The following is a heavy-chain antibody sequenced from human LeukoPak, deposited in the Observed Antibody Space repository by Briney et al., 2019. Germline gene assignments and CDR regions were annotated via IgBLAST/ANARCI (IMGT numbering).Heavy chain of an antibody. Sequence: ASVKVSCKASGYLFTDYYLHWVRQAPGQGLEWMGWIKAESGRTHYAQKFQGGVTMTRDTSITTAYMELSRLRSDDTALYYCARGGKYGCSGGSCYSDYWGQGTLVTVSS. CDR1: GYLFTDYY. J-gene: IGHJ4*02. CDR2: IKAESGRT. V-gene: IGHV1-2*02. D-gene: IGHD2-15*01. CDR3: ARGGKYGCSGGSCYSDY.